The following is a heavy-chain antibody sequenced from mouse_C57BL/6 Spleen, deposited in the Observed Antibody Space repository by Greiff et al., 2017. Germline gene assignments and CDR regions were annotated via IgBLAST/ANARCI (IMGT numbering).Heavy chain of an antibody. Sequence: EVKLVESGGGLVKPGGSLKLSCAASGFTFSDYGMHWVRQAPEKGLEWVAYISSGSSTIYYADTVKGRFTISRDTAKNTLFLQMTSLRSEDTAMYYCARDGYYFFDYWGQGTTLTVSS. D-gene: IGHD2-3*01. J-gene: IGHJ2*01. CDR2: ISSGSSTI. CDR1: GFTFSDYG. V-gene: IGHV5-17*01. CDR3: ARDGYYFFDY.